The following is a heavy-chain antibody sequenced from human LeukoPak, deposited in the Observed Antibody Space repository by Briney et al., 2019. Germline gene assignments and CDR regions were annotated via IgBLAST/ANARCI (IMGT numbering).Heavy chain of an antibody. CDR3: ARGKYSSSWHNWFDP. D-gene: IGHD6-13*01. CDR1: GYTFTGYY. V-gene: IGHV1-2*06. J-gene: IGHJ5*02. CDR2: INPNSGGT. Sequence: ASVKVSCKASGYTFTGYYMHWVRQAPGQGLDWMGRINPNSGGTNYAQKFQGRVTMTRDTSISTAYMELSRLRSDDTAVYYCARGKYSSSWHNWFDPWGQGTLVTVSS.